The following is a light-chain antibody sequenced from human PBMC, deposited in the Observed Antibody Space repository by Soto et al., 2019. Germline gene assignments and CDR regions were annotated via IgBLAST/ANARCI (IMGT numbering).Light chain of an antibody. CDR2: RNN. CDR1: SSNIGSNF. V-gene: IGLV1-47*01. J-gene: IGLJ1*01. Sequence: QSVLTQPPSASGTPGQRVTISCSGSSSNIGSNFVFWYQQPPGTAPKLLIYRNNQRPSGVPDRFSGSKSATSASLAISGLRSEDEADYYCAAWDDGLSGFYVFGTGTKVTVL. CDR3: AAWDDGLSGFYV.